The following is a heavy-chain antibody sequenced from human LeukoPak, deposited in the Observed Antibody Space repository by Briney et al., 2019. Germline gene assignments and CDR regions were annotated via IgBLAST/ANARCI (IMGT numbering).Heavy chain of an antibody. D-gene: IGHD3-9*01. J-gene: IGHJ4*02. CDR3: ARDRDYNILTGYISPYYFDY. CDR1: GYTFTSYG. V-gene: IGHV1-18*01. CDR2: ISAYNGNT. Sequence: ASVKVSCKASGYTFTSYGISWVRQAPGQGLEWMGWISAYNGNTNYAQKLQGRVTMTTDTSTSTAYIELRGLRSDDTAVYYCARDRDYNILTGYISPYYFDYWGQGTLVTVSS.